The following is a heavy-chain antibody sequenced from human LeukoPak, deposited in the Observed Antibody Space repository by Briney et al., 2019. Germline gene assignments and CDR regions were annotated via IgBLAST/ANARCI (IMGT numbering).Heavy chain of an antibody. V-gene: IGHV3-30-3*01. CDR2: ISYDGSKK. CDR1: GFTFSSYA. J-gene: IGHJ4*02. CDR3: ARDHTSDNCSGGSCYKDY. D-gene: IGHD2-15*01. Sequence: GGSLSLSCAAPGFTFSSYAKHWVRQAPAKGLEWVAVISYDGSKKYYADSVKGRFTISRDNSKNTLYLQMNSLRAEDTAVYYCARDHTSDNCSGGSCYKDYWGQGTLVTVSS.